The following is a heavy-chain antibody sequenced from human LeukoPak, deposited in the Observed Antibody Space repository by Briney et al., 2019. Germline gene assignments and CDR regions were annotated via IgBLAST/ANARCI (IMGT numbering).Heavy chain of an antibody. Sequence: GESLKISXEGSGYFFNTYWVAWVRQTPGKGLEWRGIISPDDSYTRYSPSFAGHITISADKSISTAYLQWTSLKASDSAMYYCARYTGSFTPLDYWGQGTLVTVSS. CDR2: ISPDDSYT. D-gene: IGHD3-10*01. V-gene: IGHV5-51*01. J-gene: IGHJ4*02. CDR3: ARYTGSFTPLDY. CDR1: GYFFNTYW.